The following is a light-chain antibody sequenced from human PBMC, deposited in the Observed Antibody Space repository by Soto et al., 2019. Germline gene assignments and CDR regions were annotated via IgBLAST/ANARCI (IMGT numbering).Light chain of an antibody. V-gene: IGLV2-8*01. CDR2: EVS. CDR3: SSYEGSNNFVV. J-gene: IGLJ2*01. CDR1: SSDVGGYNY. Sequence: QSVLTQPPSASGSPGQSVTISCTGTSSDVGGYNYVSWYQQHPGKAPKLMIYEVSKRPSGVPDRFSGSKSGNTASLTVSGLKAEDKADYYCSSYEGSNNFVVFGGGTKLTVL.